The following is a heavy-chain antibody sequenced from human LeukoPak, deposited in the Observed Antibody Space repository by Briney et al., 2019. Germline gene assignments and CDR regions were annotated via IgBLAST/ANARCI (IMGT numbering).Heavy chain of an antibody. D-gene: IGHD3-10*01. CDR3: ARPYGSGTKGLGMDV. CDR2: ISHIGST. J-gene: IGHJ6*02. Sequence: SQTLSLTCAVSGGSISSGGYSWDWIRQPPGKGLEWIGYISHIGSTYYNPSLKSRVTISVDTSKNQLSLKLSSVTAADTAVYFCARPYGSGTKGLGMDVWGQGTTVTVSS. CDR1: GGSISSGGYS. V-gene: IGHV4-30-2*01.